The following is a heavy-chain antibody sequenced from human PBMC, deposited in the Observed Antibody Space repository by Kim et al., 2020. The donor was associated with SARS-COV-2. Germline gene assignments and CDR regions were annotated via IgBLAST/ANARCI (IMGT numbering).Heavy chain of an antibody. D-gene: IGHD3-10*01. CDR3: SRDLLPGFGELYYDYYGMDV. Sequence: RFTISRDNAKNSLYLQMNSLRADDTAVYYCSRDLLPGFGELYYDYYGMDVWGQGTTVTVSS. V-gene: IGHV3-11*06. J-gene: IGHJ6*02.